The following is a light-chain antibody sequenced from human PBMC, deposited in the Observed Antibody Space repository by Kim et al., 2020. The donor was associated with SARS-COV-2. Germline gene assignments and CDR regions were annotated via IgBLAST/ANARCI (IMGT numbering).Light chain of an antibody. V-gene: IGLV2-14*03. Sequence: GQLITTACTGTSRDVGGYNYVSWYQQHPGKAPKLMIYDVSTRPSGVSNRFSGSKSGNTASLTISGLQAEDEADYYCSSYTSSSTRVFGGGTQLTVL. CDR3: SSYTSSSTRV. J-gene: IGLJ3*02. CDR1: SRDVGGYNY. CDR2: DVS.